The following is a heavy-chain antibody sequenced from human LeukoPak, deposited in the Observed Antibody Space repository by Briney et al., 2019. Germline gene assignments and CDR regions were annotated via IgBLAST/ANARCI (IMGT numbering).Heavy chain of an antibody. CDR3: TRDSGTYNWLDP. CDR1: GFTFSGSA. J-gene: IGHJ5*02. D-gene: IGHD1-26*01. Sequence: GGSLKLSCAASGFTFSGSAIHWVRQSSGKGLEWVGHIDKKDDFYATTSAASVTGRFTISRDDSKNTAYLQMNSLKTEDTALYYCTRDSGTYNWLDPWGQGTLVTVSS. CDR2: IDKKDDFYAT. V-gene: IGHV3-73*01.